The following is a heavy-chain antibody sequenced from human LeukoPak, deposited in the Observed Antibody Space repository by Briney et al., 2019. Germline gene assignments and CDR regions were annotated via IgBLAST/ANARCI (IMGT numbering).Heavy chain of an antibody. CDR2: ISAYNGNT. J-gene: IGHJ4*02. CDR3: ARLVGYCSGGSCYHRGVFDY. V-gene: IGHV1-18*01. CDR1: GYTFTSYG. Sequence: GASVKVSCKTSGYTFTSYGISWVRQAPGQGLEWRGWISAYNGNTNYAQKLQGRVTMTTDTSTSTAYMELRSLRSDDTAVYYCARLVGYCSGGSCYHRGVFDYWGQGTLVTVSS. D-gene: IGHD2-15*01.